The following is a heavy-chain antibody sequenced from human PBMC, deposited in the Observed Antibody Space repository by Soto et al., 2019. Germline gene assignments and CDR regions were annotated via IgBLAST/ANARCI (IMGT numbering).Heavy chain of an antibody. V-gene: IGHV4-61*01. Sequence: QVQLQESGPGLVKPSETLSLTCTVSGGFVNSDTHSWSWIRQTPGKRLEWIGFIYSGGSTKNPSLRSRVTMSEDTSKNQFSLKLRSVIVADTAVYHCARFVRSCSATTCSTRADVWGQGITVTVSS. CDR2: IYSGGST. CDR1: GGFVNSDTHS. CDR3: ARFVRSCSATTCSTRADV. J-gene: IGHJ6*02. D-gene: IGHD2-2*01.